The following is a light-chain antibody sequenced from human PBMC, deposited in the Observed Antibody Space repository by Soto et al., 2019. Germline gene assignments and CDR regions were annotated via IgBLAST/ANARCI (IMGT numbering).Light chain of an antibody. CDR1: SSNIGSNT. Sequence: QSLLTQPPSASGTPGQRVTIPCSGSSSNIGSNTVNWYQQLPGTAPKLLIYSNNQRPSGVPDRFSGSKSGTSASLAISGLRSEDEADYYCAAWDDSLNGHVFGTGTKVTVL. CDR3: AAWDDSLNGHV. J-gene: IGLJ1*01. V-gene: IGLV1-44*01. CDR2: SNN.